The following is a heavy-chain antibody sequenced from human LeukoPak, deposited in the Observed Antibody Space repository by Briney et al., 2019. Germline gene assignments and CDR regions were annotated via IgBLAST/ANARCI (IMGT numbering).Heavy chain of an antibody. Sequence: SETLSLTXTVSGGSISSSSCYWGWIRQPPGKGLEWIGSIYYSGSTYYNPSLKSRVTISVDTSKNQFSLKLSSVTAADTAVYYCARRVFTIFGVVIRPKGAFDIWGQGTMVTVSS. CDR1: GGSISSSSCY. V-gene: IGHV4-39*01. CDR3: ARRVFTIFGVVIRPKGAFDI. J-gene: IGHJ3*02. D-gene: IGHD3-3*01. CDR2: IYYSGST.